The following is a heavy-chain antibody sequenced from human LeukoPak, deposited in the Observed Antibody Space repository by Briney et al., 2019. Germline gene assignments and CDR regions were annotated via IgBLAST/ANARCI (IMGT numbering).Heavy chain of an antibody. J-gene: IGHJ4*02. CDR2: ISSSSSTI. CDR3: ARQGDRMAGIAARRNDY. CDR1: GFTFSSYG. V-gene: IGHV3-48*01. D-gene: IGHD6-6*01. Sequence: GGSLRLSCAASGFTFSSYGMNWVRQAPGKGLEWVSYISSSSSTIYYADSVKGRSTISRDNAKNSLYLQMNSLRAEDTAVYYCARQGDRMAGIAARRNDYWGQGTLVTVSS.